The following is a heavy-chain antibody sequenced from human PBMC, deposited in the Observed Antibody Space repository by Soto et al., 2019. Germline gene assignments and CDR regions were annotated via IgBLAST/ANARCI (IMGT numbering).Heavy chain of an antibody. CDR3: ARGGKYYQQETYFFDY. Sequence: SETLSLTCTVSGGSISSSGYYWAWLRQPPGRGLEWIGSIYYNGDTYFYPSLKSRVTISVDTSKNQFSLKLTSVTAADTALYFCARGGKYYQQETYFFDYWGQGSLVTISS. V-gene: IGHV4-39*01. CDR1: GGSISSSGYY. CDR2: IYYNGDT. J-gene: IGHJ4*01. D-gene: IGHD3-16*01.